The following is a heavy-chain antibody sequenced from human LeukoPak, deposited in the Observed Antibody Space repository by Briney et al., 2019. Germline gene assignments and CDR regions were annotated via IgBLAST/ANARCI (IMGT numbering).Heavy chain of an antibody. Sequence: GGSLRLSCAVSGFTFSNEAMGWVRQLRGGGLEWVSTISPGGGTTYYAESMKGRFTISRDNSKSTLYLEMNSLRAEDTAVYYCTKSRSGSSNWALQVFDNWGQGALVTVSS. V-gene: IGHV3-23*01. D-gene: IGHD4-11*01. CDR3: TKSRSGSSNWALQVFDN. CDR2: ISPGGGTT. J-gene: IGHJ4*02. CDR1: GFTFSNEA.